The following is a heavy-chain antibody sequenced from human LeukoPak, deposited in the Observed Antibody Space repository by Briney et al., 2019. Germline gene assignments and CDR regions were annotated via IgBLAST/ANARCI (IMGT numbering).Heavy chain of an antibody. CDR1: GFTFSSYA. V-gene: IGHV3-23*01. J-gene: IGHJ4*02. D-gene: IGHD6-19*01. CDR3: AKDQSPYQWLAFDY. Sequence: GGSLRLSCAASGFTFSSYAMNWVRQAPGKGLEWVSAISGSGGSTYYADSVKGRFTISRDNSKNTLYLQMNSLRAEDTAVYYCAKDQSPYQWLAFDYWGQGTLVTVSS. CDR2: ISGSGGST.